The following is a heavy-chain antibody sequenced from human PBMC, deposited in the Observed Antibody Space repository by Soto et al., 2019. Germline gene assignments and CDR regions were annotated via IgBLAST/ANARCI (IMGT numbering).Heavy chain of an antibody. D-gene: IGHD2-2*01. V-gene: IGHV4-39*01. CDR1: GDSISPNSYV. CDR3: ARLRGYCITTGCYGHYAMDV. Sequence: SETLSLTFTVCGDSISPNSYVLGSIRQPPGQGLEWIGLFYYSGSTHYNPSLKSRLTVSVDTSKNQFSLKVSSVTAADTAVYYCARLRGYCITTGCYGHYAMDVWGQGTTVT. J-gene: IGHJ6*02. CDR2: FYYSGST.